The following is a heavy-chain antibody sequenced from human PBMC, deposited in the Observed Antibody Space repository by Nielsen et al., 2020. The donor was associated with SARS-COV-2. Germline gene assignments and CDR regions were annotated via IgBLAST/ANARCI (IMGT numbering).Heavy chain of an antibody. J-gene: IGHJ6*03. D-gene: IGHD1-26*01. V-gene: IGHV3-23*01. CDR3: AKDGPRVNSGSYDYYYYMDV. CDR2: ISGSGGST. CDR1: GFTFSSYA. Sequence: GESLKISCAASGFTFSSYAMSWVRQAPGKGLEWVSAISGSGGSTYYADSVKGRFTISRDNSKNTLYLQMNSLRAEDTAVYYCAKDGPRVNSGSYDYYYYMDVWGKGTTVTVSS.